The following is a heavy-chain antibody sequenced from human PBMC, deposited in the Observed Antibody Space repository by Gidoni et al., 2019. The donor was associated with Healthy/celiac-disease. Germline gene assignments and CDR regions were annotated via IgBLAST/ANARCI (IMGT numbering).Heavy chain of an antibody. CDR3: ARAMVRGASEFDY. V-gene: IGHV4-59*01. D-gene: IGHD3-10*01. CDR1: GGSISSYY. CDR2: IYYSGST. Sequence: QVQLQESGSGLVKPSETLSLTCTVSGGSISSYYWSWIRQPPGKGLEWIGYIYYSGSTNYNPSLKSRVTISVDTSKNQFSLKLSSVTAADTAVYYCARAMVRGASEFDYWGQGTLVTVSS. J-gene: IGHJ4*02.